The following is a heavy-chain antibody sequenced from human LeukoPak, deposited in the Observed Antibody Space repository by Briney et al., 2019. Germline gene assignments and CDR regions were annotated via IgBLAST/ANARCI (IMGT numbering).Heavy chain of an antibody. CDR3: AKDIGFGEFFIPFDI. Sequence: GGSLRLSCAASGFTVSSNYMSWVRQAPGKGLEWVSVIYSGGNTYYADSVKGRFTISRDNSKNTLYLQMNSLRAEDTAVYYCAKDIGFGEFFIPFDIWGQGTMVTVSS. J-gene: IGHJ3*02. D-gene: IGHD3-10*01. CDR1: GFTVSSNY. CDR2: IYSGGNT. V-gene: IGHV3-53*05.